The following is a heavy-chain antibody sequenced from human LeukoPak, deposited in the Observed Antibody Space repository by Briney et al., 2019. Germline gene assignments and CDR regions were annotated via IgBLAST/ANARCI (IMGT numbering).Heavy chain of an antibody. Sequence: GGSLRLSCAASGFTFSSYGMHWVRQAPGKGLEWVAVIWYDGSNKYYADSVKGRFTISGDNSKNTLYLQMNSLRAEDTAVYYCARDGGSYYGDFDYWGQGTLVTVSS. CDR3: ARDGGSYYGDFDY. CDR1: GFTFSSYG. CDR2: IWYDGSNK. V-gene: IGHV3-33*01. D-gene: IGHD3-3*01. J-gene: IGHJ4*02.